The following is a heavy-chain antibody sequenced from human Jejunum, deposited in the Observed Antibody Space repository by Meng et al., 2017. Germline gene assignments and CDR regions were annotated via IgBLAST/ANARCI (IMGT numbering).Heavy chain of an antibody. V-gene: IGHV1-2*06. D-gene: IGHD3-10*01. CDR1: GYTFTGYY. Sequence: QVRLLDSGAEVKKPGASVTISCKTSGYTFTGYYVHWVRQAPGQGLEWMGRINPNSGGTNFAQKFQGRITMARDTSISTAYMGLTTLRSDDTAVYYCAREGNYYGSGSSPLDSWGQGALVTVSS. CDR2: INPNSGGT. J-gene: IGHJ4*02. CDR3: AREGNYYGSGSSPLDS.